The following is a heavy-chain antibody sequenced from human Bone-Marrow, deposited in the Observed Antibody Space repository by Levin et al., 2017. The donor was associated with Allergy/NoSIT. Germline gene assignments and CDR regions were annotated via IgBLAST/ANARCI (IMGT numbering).Heavy chain of an antibody. V-gene: IGHV2-70*11. CDR3: ARAQLPHAFDI. CDR2: IDWDDDK. J-gene: IGHJ3*02. CDR1: GFSLSTSGMC. D-gene: IGHD2-2*01. Sequence: QTLSLTCTFSGFSLSTSGMCVSWIRQPPGKALEWLARIDWDDDKYYSTSLKTRLTISKDTSKNQVVLTMTNMDPVDTATYYCARAQLPHAFDIWGQGTMVTVSS.